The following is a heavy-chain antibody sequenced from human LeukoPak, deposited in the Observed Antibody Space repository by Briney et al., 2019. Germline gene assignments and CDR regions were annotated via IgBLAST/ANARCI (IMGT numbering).Heavy chain of an antibody. V-gene: IGHV3-30-3*01. J-gene: IGHJ4*02. CDR3: ARDSQQLVYYYFDY. D-gene: IGHD6-6*01. Sequence: GGSLRLSCAASGFTFSSYAMHWVRQAPGKGLEWVAVISYDGSNKYYADSAKGRFTISRDNSKNTLYLQMNSLRAEDTAVYYCARDSQQLVYYYFDYWGQGTLVTVSS. CDR1: GFTFSSYA. CDR2: ISYDGSNK.